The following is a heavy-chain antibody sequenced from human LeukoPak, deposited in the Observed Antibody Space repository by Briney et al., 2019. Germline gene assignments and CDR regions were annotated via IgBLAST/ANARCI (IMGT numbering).Heavy chain of an antibody. CDR3: ARDLWQYGGWYFDY. Sequence: KTSETLSLTCTASGGSISSYYWSWIRQPAGKGLEWIGRIYTSGSTNYNPSLKSRVTMSVDTSKNQFSLKLSSVTAADTAVYYCARDLWQYGGWYFDYWGQGTLVTVSS. D-gene: IGHD4-23*01. CDR2: IYTSGST. CDR1: GGSISSYY. V-gene: IGHV4-4*07. J-gene: IGHJ4*02.